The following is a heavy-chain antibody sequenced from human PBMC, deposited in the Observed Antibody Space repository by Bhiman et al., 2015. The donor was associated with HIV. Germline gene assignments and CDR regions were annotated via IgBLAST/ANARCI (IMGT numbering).Heavy chain of an antibody. D-gene: IGHD2-2*01. CDR3: ARDPQLDLREGGY. V-gene: IGHV3-9*01. CDR2: ISWNSDKV. CDR1: GFTFGEYA. Sequence: EVQLVESGGGLVPPGRSLRLSCAGSGFTFGEYAMHWVRHTPGKGLEWVSGISWNSDKVAYADSVKDRFTISRDNAKSSLYLQMNSLSGEDTAVYYCARDPQLDLREGGYWGQGTLVTVSS. J-gene: IGHJ4*02.